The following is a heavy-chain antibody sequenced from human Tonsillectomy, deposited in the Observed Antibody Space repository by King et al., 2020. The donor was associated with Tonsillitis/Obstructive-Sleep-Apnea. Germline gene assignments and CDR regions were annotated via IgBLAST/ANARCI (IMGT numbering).Heavy chain of an antibody. J-gene: IGHJ6*03. D-gene: IGHD2-2*01. Sequence: VQLQESGPGLVKPSETLSLTWTVSGGSISSYYWSWIRQPPGKGLEWIGYIFYSGSTNYNPSLKSRVTISVDTSKNQFSLKLSSVTAADTAVYYCARDHCSSTSCYGNYYYMDVWGKGTTVTVSS. CDR3: ARDHCSSTSCYGNYYYMDV. V-gene: IGHV4-59*01. CDR2: IFYSGST. CDR1: GGSISSYY.